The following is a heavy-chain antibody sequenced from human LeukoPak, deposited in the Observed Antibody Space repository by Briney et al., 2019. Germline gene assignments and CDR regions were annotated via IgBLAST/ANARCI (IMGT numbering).Heavy chain of an antibody. J-gene: IGHJ4*02. CDR3: TRGDYYDSSGYQFGY. D-gene: IGHD3-22*01. CDR1: GFTFSDYY. Sequence: GGSLRLSCAASGFTFSDYYMSWIRQAPGKGLEWVSYISSSGSSIYYADSVKGRFTISRDNAKNSLYLQMNSLRAEDTAVYYCTRGDYYDSSGYQFGYWGQGTLVTVSS. CDR2: ISSSGSSI. V-gene: IGHV3-11*01.